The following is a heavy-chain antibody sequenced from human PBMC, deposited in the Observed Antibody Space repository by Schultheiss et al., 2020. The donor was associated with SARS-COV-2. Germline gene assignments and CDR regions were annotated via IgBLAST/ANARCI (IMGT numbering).Heavy chain of an antibody. CDR1: GFTFSSYW. V-gene: IGHV3-48*04. CDR3: ARESFYYMDV. J-gene: IGHJ6*03. CDR2: ITSSSTTA. Sequence: GGSLRLSFAASGFTFSSYWMSWIRQAPGKGLEWVSTITSSSTTAIYTDSVKGRFTISRDNAKNSLYLQMNGLRAEDTAVYYCARESFYYMDVWGKGTTVTVSS.